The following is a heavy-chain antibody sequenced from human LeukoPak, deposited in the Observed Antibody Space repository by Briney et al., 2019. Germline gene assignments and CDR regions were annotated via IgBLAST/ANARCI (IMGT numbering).Heavy chain of an antibody. CDR2: ISDSGGST. V-gene: IGHV3-23*01. CDR1: GFTFSSYA. J-gene: IGHJ3*02. Sequence: GGSLRLSCAASGFTFSSYAMSWVRQAPGKGLEWVSGISDSGGSTYYADAVKGRFTISRDNSKNTLYLQMNSLRVEDTAVYYCAKDLWSGGSCCDAFDIWGQGTMVTVSS. D-gene: IGHD2-15*01. CDR3: AKDLWSGGSCCDAFDI.